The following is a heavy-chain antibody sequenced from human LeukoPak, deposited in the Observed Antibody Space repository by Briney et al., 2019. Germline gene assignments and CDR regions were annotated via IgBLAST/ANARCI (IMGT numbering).Heavy chain of an antibody. CDR2: INSSGGST. CDR3: ARVGSTTVVAFDY. CDR1: GYTFTSYY. D-gene: IGHD4-23*01. Sequence: ASVKVSCKASGYTFTSYYMHWVRQAPGQGLAWMGIINSSGGSTSYAQKFQGRVTMTRDMSTSTVYMELSSLRSEDTAVYYCARVGSTTVVAFDYWGQGTLVTVSS. J-gene: IGHJ4*02. V-gene: IGHV1-46*01.